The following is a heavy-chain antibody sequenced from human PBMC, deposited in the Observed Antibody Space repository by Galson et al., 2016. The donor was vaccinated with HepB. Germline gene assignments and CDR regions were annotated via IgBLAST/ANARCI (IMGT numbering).Heavy chain of an antibody. D-gene: IGHD4-17*01. CDR1: GFTFSSYD. V-gene: IGHV3-23*01. J-gene: IGHJ4*02. Sequence: SLRLSCAASGFTFSSYDMSWVRQAPGKGLEWVSAISGHGGSKYDTDSVKGRFTISRDNSRNTLYLQMSSLRVEDTAVYYCARHETTVTYYFDYWGQGALVTVSS. CDR3: ARHETTVTYYFDY. CDR2: ISGHGGSK.